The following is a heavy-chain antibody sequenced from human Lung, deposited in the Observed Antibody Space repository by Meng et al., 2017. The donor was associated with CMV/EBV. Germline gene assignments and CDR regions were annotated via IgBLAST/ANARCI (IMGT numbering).Heavy chain of an antibody. D-gene: IGHD2-15*01. CDR1: GGLVRGDSYY. J-gene: IGHJ4*02. CDR3: AGCTGGSCYPISEIY. CDR2: VYYSESP. V-gene: IGHV4-61*01. Sequence: SXTXSLXXTVSGGLVRGDSYYWSWIRQPPGKGLEWIAYVYYSESPNYKPSDYNPSLKSRVSTSVDTSKNQFSLNLRSVTAADTAVYYCAGCTGGSCYPISEIYWXLGTXVTVSS.